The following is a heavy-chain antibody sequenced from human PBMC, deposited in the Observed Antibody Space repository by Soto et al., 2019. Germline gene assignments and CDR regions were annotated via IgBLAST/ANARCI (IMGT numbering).Heavy chain of an antibody. CDR1: GGTFSNHI. Sequence: QVQLVQSGAEVKKPGSSVKVSCKASGGTFSNHIITWVRQAPGQGPEWMGRIIPMLAITNYAQKFQGRVTLTADNSTTTAYMEVSSLRPEDPAMYYCGRDSPIGGAFSAHDDIDSGAQGPLAPVSS. D-gene: IGHD5-12*01. V-gene: IGHV1-69*08. CDR2: IIPMLAIT. CDR3: GRDSPIGGAFSAHDDIDS. J-gene: IGHJ4*02.